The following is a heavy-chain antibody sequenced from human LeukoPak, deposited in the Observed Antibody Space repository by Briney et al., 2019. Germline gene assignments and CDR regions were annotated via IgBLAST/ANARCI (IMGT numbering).Heavy chain of an antibody. CDR1: GYTFTGYY. V-gene: IGHV1-2*02. J-gene: IGHJ3*02. D-gene: IGHD6-6*01. CDR3: ARGGSIAARRDAFDI. CDR2: INPNSGGT. Sequence: ASVKVSCKASGYTFTGYYMHWVRQAPGQELEWMGWINPNSGGTNYAQKFQGRVTMTRDTSISTAYMELSRLRSDDTAAYYCARGGSIAARRDAFDIWGQGTMVTVSS.